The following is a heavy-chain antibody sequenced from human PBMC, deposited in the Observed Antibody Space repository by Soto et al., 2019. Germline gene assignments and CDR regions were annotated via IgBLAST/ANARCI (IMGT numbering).Heavy chain of an antibody. V-gene: IGHV5-51*03. CDR3: ARRGYSCYLFDY. CDR2: IYPGDSDT. J-gene: IGHJ4*02. CDR1: GYSFTNYW. Sequence: EVQLVQSGAEVKKPGEFVKISCKGSGYSFTNYWIGWVRQMPGKGLEWMGIIYPGDSDTRYSPSFQGQVTISADKSFSTSYQQWSSLKASDTAMYDCARRGYSCYLFDYWGQGTLFTASS. D-gene: IGHD5-12*01.